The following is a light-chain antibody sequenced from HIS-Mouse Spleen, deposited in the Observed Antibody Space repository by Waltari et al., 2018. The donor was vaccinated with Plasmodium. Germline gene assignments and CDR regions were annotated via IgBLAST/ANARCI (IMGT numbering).Light chain of an antibody. CDR2: GAS. J-gene: IGKJ3*01. Sequence: EIVMTQSPATLSVSPGERATLSCSASQRVSSNLAWYQQKPGQDPRLLIYGASTRATGIPARFSGSGSGTEFTLTISSLQSEDFAVYYCQKYNNWSFTFGPGTKVDIK. V-gene: IGKV3-15*01. CDR3: QKYNNWSFT. CDR1: QRVSSN.